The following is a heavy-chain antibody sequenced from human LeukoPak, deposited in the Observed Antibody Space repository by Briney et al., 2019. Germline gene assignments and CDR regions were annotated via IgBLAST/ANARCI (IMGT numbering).Heavy chain of an antibody. CDR2: INPSGGST. D-gene: IGHD2-2*01. CDR1: GYTFTSYY. V-gene: IGHV1-46*01. CDR3: ARGGCSSTSCYRPSPPSFDP. Sequence: GASVKVSCKASGYTFTSYYMHWVRQAPGQGLEWMGIINPSGGSTSYAQKFQGRATMTRDTSTSTVYMELSSLRSDDTAVYYCARGGCSSTSCYRPSPPSFDPWGQGTLITVSS. J-gene: IGHJ5*02.